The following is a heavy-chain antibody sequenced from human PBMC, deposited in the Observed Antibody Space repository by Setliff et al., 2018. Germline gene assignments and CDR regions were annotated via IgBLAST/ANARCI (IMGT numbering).Heavy chain of an antibody. CDR1: GFTFSNHG. D-gene: IGHD3-10*01. J-gene: IGHJ4*02. Sequence: PGGSLRLSCVASGFTFSNHGMLWVRQAPGKGLEWVALIWYDGDNKKYADSVRGRFAVSRDNSRNTLYLEMNSLRPEDTAMYYCAKGELLRDYWGQGTLVTVSS. CDR3: AKGELLRDY. V-gene: IGHV3-30*02. CDR2: IWYDGDNK.